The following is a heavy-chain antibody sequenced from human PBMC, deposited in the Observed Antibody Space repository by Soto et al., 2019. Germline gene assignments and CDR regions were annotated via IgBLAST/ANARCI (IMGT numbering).Heavy chain of an antibody. CDR2: ISSSSSTI. D-gene: IGHD3-10*01. J-gene: IGHJ4*02. CDR1: GFTFSSYS. V-gene: IGHV3-48*01. CDR3: ARAHYYGSTVDFAY. Sequence: EVQLVESGGGLVQPGGSLRLSCAASGFTFSSYSMNWVRQAPGKGLEWVSYISSSSSTIYYADSVKGRFTISRDNAKNSLYLQMNSLRAEDTAVYYCARAHYYGSTVDFAYWGQGTLVTVSS.